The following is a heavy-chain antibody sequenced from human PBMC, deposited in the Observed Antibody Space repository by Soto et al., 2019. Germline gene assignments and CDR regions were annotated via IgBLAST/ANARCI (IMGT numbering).Heavy chain of an antibody. D-gene: IGHD2-2*01. CDR3: AKGDGASYCSSTSCSIDY. Sequence: GSLRLSCAASGFTFDDYTMHWVRQAPGKGLEWVSLISWDGGSPYYADSVKGRFTISRDNTNDSLYLQMNSLRTEDTALYYCAKGDGASYCSSTSCSIDYWGQGTLVTVSS. CDR1: GFTFDDYT. J-gene: IGHJ4*02. V-gene: IGHV3-43*01. CDR2: ISWDGGSP.